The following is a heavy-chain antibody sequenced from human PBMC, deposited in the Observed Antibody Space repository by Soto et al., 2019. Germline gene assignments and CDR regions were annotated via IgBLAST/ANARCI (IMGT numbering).Heavy chain of an antibody. J-gene: IGHJ4*02. CDR2: IKQDGSEK. V-gene: IGHV3-7*01. CDR1: GFTFSSYW. Sequence: EVQLVESGGGLVQPGGSLRLSCAASGFTFSSYWMSWVRQAPGKGLEWVANIKQDGSEKYYVDSVKGRFTISRDNAKNSLYLQMNSLRAEDTAVYYCARDETPIYDYVWGSYRSPHLDYWGQGTLVTVSS. D-gene: IGHD3-16*02. CDR3: ARDETPIYDYVWGSYRSPHLDY.